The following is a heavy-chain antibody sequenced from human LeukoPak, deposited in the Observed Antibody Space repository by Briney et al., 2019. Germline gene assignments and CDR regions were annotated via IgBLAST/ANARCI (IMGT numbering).Heavy chain of an antibody. Sequence: SETLSLTCTVSGAPIPYSGPYYWSWIRQPAGKRLEYIGSVYSSGKTYYNPSLQTRVTVSLDRSRNQFSLNLYSSTAADTAVYYCARGISTALSHSRFDPWGQGTLVTVSS. D-gene: IGHD6-13*01. V-gene: IGHV4-39*07. CDR1: GAPIPYSGPYY. CDR2: VYSSGKT. J-gene: IGHJ5*02. CDR3: ARGISTALSHSRFDP.